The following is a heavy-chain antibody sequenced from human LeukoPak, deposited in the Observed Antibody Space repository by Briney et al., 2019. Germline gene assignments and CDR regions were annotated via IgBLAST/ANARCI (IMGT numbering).Heavy chain of an antibody. D-gene: IGHD1-26*01. Sequence: PGGSLRLSCAAFGFTFSSYDMHWVRQATGKGLEWVSAIGVAANTFYSGSVKGRFTISRENAKNSLYLLMSSLRAEDTAVYYCARQNTPHGNFDYWGQGTLVTVSS. CDR3: ARQNTPHGNFDY. CDR1: GFTFSSYD. J-gene: IGHJ4*02. V-gene: IGHV3-13*01. CDR2: IGVAANT.